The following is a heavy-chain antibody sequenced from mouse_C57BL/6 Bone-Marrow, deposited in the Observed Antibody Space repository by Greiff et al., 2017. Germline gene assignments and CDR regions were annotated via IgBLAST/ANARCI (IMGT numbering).Heavy chain of an antibody. V-gene: IGHV3-6*01. CDR2: ISYDGSN. J-gene: IGHJ3*01. CDR3: ASAYYSNWGFAY. CDR1: GYSITSGYY. Sequence: EVQLQESGPGLVKPSQSLSLTCSVTGYSITSGYYWNWIRQFPGNKLEWMGYISYDGSNNYNPSLKNRISITRDTSKNQFFLKLNSVTTEDTATYYCASAYYSNWGFAYWGQGTLVTVSA. D-gene: IGHD2-5*01.